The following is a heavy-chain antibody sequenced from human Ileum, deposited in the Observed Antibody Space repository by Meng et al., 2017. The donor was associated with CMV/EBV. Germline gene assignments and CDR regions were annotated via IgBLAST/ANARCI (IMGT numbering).Heavy chain of an antibody. D-gene: IGHD3-10*01. CDR3: AKDHSNTWYGWGWLDP. Sequence: GGSFNIYAFTWVRQAPGQGLEWIGGVIPVFGKAHYAQKFQGRVTITTDESTSTAYMELSSLSPEDTAMYYCAKDHSNTWYGWGWLDPWGQGTLVTVSS. CDR2: VIPVFGKA. CDR1: GGSFNIYA. J-gene: IGHJ5*02. V-gene: IGHV1-69*05.